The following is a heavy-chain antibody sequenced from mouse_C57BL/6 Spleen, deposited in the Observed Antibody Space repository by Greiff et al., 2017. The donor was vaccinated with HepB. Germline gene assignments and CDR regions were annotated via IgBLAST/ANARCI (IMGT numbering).Heavy chain of an antibody. CDR3: ARHWNYFDY. CDR2: ISSGGSYT. V-gene: IGHV5-6*01. CDR1: GFTFSSYG. J-gene: IGHJ2*01. Sequence: EVKLVESGGDLVKPGGSLKLSCAASGFTFSSYGMSWVRQTPDKRLEWVATISSGGSYTYYPDSVKGRFTISRDNAKHTLYLQMSSLKSEDTAMYYCARHWNYFDYWGQGTTLTVSS.